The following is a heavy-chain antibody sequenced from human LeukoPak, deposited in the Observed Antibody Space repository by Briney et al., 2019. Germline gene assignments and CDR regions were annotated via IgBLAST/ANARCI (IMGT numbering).Heavy chain of an antibody. CDR2: ISSTADTI. D-gene: IGHD4-17*01. CDR1: GLTFSNHE. Sequence: GGSLRLSCAASGLTFSNHEMSWVRQAPGKGLEWVSYISSTADTIYYADSVKGRFTISRDNAKNSLYLQMNSLRAEDTAVYYCARASTTVPNLLDHWGRGTLVTVSS. CDR3: ARASTTVPNLLDH. V-gene: IGHV3-48*03. J-gene: IGHJ4*02.